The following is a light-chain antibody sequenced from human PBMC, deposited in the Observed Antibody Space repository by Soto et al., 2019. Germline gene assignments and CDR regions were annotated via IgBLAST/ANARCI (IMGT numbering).Light chain of an antibody. J-gene: IGLJ3*02. Sequence: QSALTQPASVSRSPGQSITISCTGTSADIGRYHYVSWYRQHPGRAPKLIIYEIHNRPSGVSHRFSGSKSGNTASLTISGLLAEDEAAYYCTSYTSSGTLVFGGGTKLTVL. CDR2: EIH. CDR3: TSYTSSGTLV. CDR1: SADIGRYHY. V-gene: IGLV2-14*01.